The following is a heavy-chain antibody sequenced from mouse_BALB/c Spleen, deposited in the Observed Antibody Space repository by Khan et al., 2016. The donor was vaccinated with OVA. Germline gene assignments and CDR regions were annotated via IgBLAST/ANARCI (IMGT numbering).Heavy chain of an antibody. D-gene: IGHD1-1*01. CDR2: VSTGGGYT. V-gene: IGHV5-6*01. Sequence: DVHLVESGGDLVKPGGSLKLSCAASGFTFSTYGMSWVRQTPDKRLEWVATVSTGGGYTYYPDSVKGRFTISRDNAKNTLYLQMSGLKSEDTAIFYCTRLAYYDDSEGFAYWGQGTLVTVSA. CDR3: TRLAYYDDSEGFAY. CDR1: GFTFSTYG. J-gene: IGHJ3*01.